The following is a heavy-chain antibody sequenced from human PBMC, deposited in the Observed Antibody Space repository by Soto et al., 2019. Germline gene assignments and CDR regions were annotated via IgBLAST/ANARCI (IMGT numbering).Heavy chain of an antibody. D-gene: IGHD3-22*01. Sequence: MRLSCEASGFDFNKFCMHWVRQAPGKWLDWVAVISYDGGNKYYADSVKGRFSISRDNSKNTLYLQMSSLRPDDTAVYYCVKRQSETSGSLGFWGQGTLVTVSS. CDR1: GFDFNKFC. CDR3: VKRQSETSGSLGF. J-gene: IGHJ4*02. V-gene: IGHV3-30*18. CDR2: ISYDGGNK.